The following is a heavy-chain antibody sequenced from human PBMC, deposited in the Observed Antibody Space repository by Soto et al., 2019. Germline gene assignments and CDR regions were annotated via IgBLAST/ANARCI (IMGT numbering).Heavy chain of an antibody. D-gene: IGHD3-22*01. V-gene: IGHV1-69*01. J-gene: IGHJ4*02. CDR3: ARRVTYYYDSSGYFIY. CDR2: IIPIFGTA. Sequence: QVQLVQSGAEMKKPGSSVKVSCKASGGTFSSYAISWARQAPGQGLEWMGGIIPIFGTANYAQKFQGRVTITADESTSTAYMELSSLRSEDTAVYYCARRVTYYYDSSGYFIYWGQGTLVTVSS. CDR1: GGTFSSYA.